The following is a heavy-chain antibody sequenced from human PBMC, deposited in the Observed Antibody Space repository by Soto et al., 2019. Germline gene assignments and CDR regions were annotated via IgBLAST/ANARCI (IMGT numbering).Heavy chain of an antibody. CDR3: AKVRIAAAGTATFYYYYGMDV. CDR1: GFTFSSYA. Sequence: GGSLRLSCAASGFTFSSYAMSWVRQAPGKGLEWVSAISGSGGSTYYADSVKGRFTISRDNSKNTLYLQMNSLRAEDTAVYYCAKVRIAAAGTATFYYYYGMDVWGQGTTVTVSS. V-gene: IGHV3-23*01. J-gene: IGHJ6*02. CDR2: ISGSGGST. D-gene: IGHD6-13*01.